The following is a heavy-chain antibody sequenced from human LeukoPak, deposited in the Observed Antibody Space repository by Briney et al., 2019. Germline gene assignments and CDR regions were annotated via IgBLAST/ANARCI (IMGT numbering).Heavy chain of an antibody. CDR2: TSASGSTT. CDR3: AKDGGSSGYEQSSRDY. D-gene: IGHD5-12*01. CDR1: GFTFSNYA. V-gene: IGHV3-23*01. J-gene: IGHJ4*02. Sequence: GGSLRLSCAASGFTFSNYAMSWVRQAPGKGLEWVSTTSASGSTTYYADSVKGRFTISRDNSKNTLYLQMNTLRAEDTAVYYCAKDGGSSGYEQSSRDYWGQGTLVTVSS.